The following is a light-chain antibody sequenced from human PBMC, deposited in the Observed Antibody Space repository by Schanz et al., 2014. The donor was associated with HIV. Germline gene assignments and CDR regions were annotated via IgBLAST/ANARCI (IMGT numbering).Light chain of an antibody. CDR2: GAS. CDR3: QQYAGSPAIS. CDR1: QSLQSYY. V-gene: IGKV3-20*01. Sequence: EIVLTQSPDTLSLSPGERATLSCRASQSLQSYYLAWYQQTPGQAPRLLIYGASSRATGIPDRFSGSGSGTDFTLTISRLEPEDFAVYYCQQYAGSPAISFGPGTKVEIK. J-gene: IGKJ3*01.